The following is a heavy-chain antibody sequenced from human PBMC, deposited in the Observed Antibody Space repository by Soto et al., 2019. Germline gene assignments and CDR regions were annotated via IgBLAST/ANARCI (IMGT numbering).Heavy chain of an antibody. CDR2: IYHTRRT. Sequence: PSETLSLTCTVCGDSVNSGTYYWSWIRQPPGKGLDWVGYIYHTRRTNYNPSLKNRVTISIHTSKNQFSLNLSSVTAADTAVYFCAGRWPTDYFDPWGQGTLVTVSS. V-gene: IGHV4-61*01. CDR1: GDSVNSGTYY. J-gene: IGHJ4*02. CDR3: AGRWPTDYFDP.